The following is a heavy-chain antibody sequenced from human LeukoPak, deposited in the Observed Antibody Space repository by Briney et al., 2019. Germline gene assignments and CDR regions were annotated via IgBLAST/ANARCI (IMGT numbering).Heavy chain of an antibody. J-gene: IGHJ3*01. CDR1: GVTVGSNY. V-gene: IGHV3-53*01. Sequence: PGGSLRLSCAASGVTVGSNYMSWVRQAPGKGLEWVSVIYSGDNAYYADSVKCRFTISRDNSKNTLNLQMNGLRAEDTVVYYCARARGAGYCSCGGCYSAVFDLWGQGTMVTVSS. CDR2: IYSGDNA. D-gene: IGHD2-15*01. CDR3: ARARGAGYCSCGGCYSAVFDL.